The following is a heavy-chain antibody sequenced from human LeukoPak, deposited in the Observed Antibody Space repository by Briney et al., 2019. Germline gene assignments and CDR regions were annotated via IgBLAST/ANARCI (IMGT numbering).Heavy chain of an antibody. D-gene: IGHD6-13*01. J-gene: IGHJ4*02. CDR3: ARGSKAAPGTFDY. CDR2: IYYTGST. V-gene: IGHV4-59*01. Sequence: PSETLSLTCTVSGGSINNYYWDWIRQPPGKGLEWIGYIYYTGSTDYNPSLKSRVAISVDTSKNQFSLKLSSVTAADTAVYYCARGSKAAPGTFDYWGQGTLVTVSS. CDR1: GGSINNYY.